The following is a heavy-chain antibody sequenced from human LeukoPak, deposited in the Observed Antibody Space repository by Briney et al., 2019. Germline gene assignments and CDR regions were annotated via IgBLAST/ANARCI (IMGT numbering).Heavy chain of an antibody. CDR3: AKLDTIFGGLSLDVWSDAFDI. D-gene: IGHD3-3*01. CDR1: GFIFSSHA. CDR2: ISGSGGST. Sequence: GGSLRLSCAASGFIFSSHAMSWVRQAPGKGLEWVSAISGSGGSTYYADSVKGRFTISRDNSKNTLYLQMKSLRAEDTAVYYCAKLDTIFGGLSLDVWSDAFDIWGQGTMVTVSS. J-gene: IGHJ3*02. V-gene: IGHV3-23*01.